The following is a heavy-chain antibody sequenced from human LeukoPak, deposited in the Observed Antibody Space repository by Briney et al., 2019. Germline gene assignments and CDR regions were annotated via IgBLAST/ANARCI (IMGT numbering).Heavy chain of an antibody. CDR3: AKDRTIVGATDYFDY. CDR1: GFTFSSYA. Sequence: GGSLRLSCAASGFTFSSYAMSWVRQAPGKGLEWVSAISGSGGSTYYADSVKGRFTISRDNSKNTLYLQMNSLRAEDAAVYYCAKDRTIVGATDYFDYWGQGTLVTVSS. CDR2: ISGSGGST. V-gene: IGHV3-23*01. D-gene: IGHD1-26*01. J-gene: IGHJ4*02.